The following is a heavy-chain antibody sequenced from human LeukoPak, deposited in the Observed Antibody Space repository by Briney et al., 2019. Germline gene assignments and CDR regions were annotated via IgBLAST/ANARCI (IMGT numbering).Heavy chain of an antibody. CDR2: IYTSGST. CDR1: GGSISSGSYY. D-gene: IGHD3-3*01. Sequence: SETLSLTCTVSGGSISSGSYYWSWIRQPAGKGLEWIGRIYTSGSTNYNPSLKSRVTISVDTSKNQFSLKLSSVTAADTAVYYCARGLSYYDFWSGYYKDYYYYMDVWGKGTTVTVSS. CDR3: ARGLSYYDFWSGYYKDYYYYMDV. V-gene: IGHV4-61*02. J-gene: IGHJ6*03.